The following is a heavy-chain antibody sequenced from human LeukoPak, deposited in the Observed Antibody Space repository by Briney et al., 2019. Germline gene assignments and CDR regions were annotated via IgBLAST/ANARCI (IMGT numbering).Heavy chain of an antibody. V-gene: IGHV3-48*04. CDR3: ARDIIDYYDSSG. J-gene: IGHJ4*02. CDR1: GFTFSDYS. CDR2: ISSSGSTI. Sequence: GGSLRLSCAASGFTFSDYSMNWVRQAPGKGLEWVSYISSSGSTIYYADSVKGRFTISRDNAKNSLYLQMNSLRAEDTAVYYCARDIIDYYDSSGWGQGTLVTVSS. D-gene: IGHD3-22*01.